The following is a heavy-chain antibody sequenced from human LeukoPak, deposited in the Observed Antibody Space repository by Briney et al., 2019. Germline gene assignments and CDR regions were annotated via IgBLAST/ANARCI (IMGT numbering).Heavy chain of an antibody. CDR1: GDSISSYY. J-gene: IGHJ3*02. Sequence: ASETLSLTCTVSGDSISSYYWTWIRQPPGKGLEWIGYYYSGSTNYNPSLNSRVTISVDTSKNQFSLKLSSVTAADTAVYYCARAVAGDDAFDIWGRGTMVTVSS. V-gene: IGHV4-59*12. CDR3: ARAVAGDDAFDI. CDR2: YYSGST. D-gene: IGHD6-19*01.